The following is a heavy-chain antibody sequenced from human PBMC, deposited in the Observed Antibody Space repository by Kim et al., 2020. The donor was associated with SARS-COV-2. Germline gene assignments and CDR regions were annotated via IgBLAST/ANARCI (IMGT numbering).Heavy chain of an antibody. J-gene: IGHJ6*02. CDR2: ISNSGGNT. CDR3: AKRRVVLVAEDYWNYGMDV. CDR1: GFIFNNYG. Sequence: GGSLRLSCAASGFIFNNYGMSWVRQPPGKGLEWVSVISNSGGNTYYADSVRGRFTVSRDNSKNTLYLQMNSLRAEDTALYYCAKRRVVLVAEDYWNYGMDVWGQGTTVTVS. D-gene: IGHD1-1*01. V-gene: IGHV3-23*01.